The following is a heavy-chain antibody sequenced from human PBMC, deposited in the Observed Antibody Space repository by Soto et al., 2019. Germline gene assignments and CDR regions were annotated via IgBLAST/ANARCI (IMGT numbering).Heavy chain of an antibody. CDR1: GFTFSSYG. J-gene: IGHJ6*02. CDR3: AKSAAGNAMDV. Sequence: QVQLVESGGCVVQPGRSLRLSCAASGFTFSSYGMHWVRQAPGKGLEWVVVISHDGTNQYYADSVKGRFTISRDNSKNSVYLQMNSLRTEDTAVYYCAKSAAGNAMDVWGQGTTVTVSS. CDR2: ISHDGTNQ. V-gene: IGHV3-30*18. D-gene: IGHD6-13*01.